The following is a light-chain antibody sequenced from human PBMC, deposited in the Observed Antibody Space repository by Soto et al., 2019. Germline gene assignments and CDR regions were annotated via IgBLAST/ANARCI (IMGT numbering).Light chain of an antibody. V-gene: IGKV1-39*01. J-gene: IGKJ3*01. CDR2: AAS. CDR3: QQSYSTPFT. Sequence: DIQMTQSPSSLSASVGDRVTITCRASQSISSYLNWYQQKPGKAPKLLIYAASSLQSGVPSRFSGSGSRTDFTLTISSLQPEDFATYSCQQSYSTPFTFGPGTKVDIK. CDR1: QSISSY.